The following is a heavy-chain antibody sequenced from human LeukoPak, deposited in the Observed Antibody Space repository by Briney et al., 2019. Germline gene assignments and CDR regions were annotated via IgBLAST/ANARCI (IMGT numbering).Heavy chain of an antibody. CDR3: VRESRPGGAMGLYHNLDY. CDR1: GFTFSDFW. Sequence: GGSLRLSCAGSGFTFSDFWMTWVRQTPGKGLEWVANIKEDGTEKNLVDSVKGRFTISRDNTKNLLFLEMNNLRGDDTAIYYCVRESRPGGAMGLYHNLDYWGQGTLVAASS. V-gene: IGHV3-7*01. J-gene: IGHJ4*02. D-gene: IGHD1-1*01. CDR2: IKEDGTEK.